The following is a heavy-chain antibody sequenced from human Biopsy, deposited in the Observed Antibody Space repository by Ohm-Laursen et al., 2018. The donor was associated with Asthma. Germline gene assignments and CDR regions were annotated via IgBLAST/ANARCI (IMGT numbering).Heavy chain of an antibody. CDR3: ATAGTTRCYGGHDYCGLGV. CDR2: INPNTGRT. CDR1: GYTFTGYY. D-gene: IGHD2-2*01. Sequence: ASVKVSCKASGYTFTGYYMHWVRQAPGQGLEWMGRINPNTGRTNYAQKFQGRVTMTLDTSITTAYLELGRLTSDDTALYYCATAGTTRCYGGHDYCGLGVWGQGTTVAVSS. J-gene: IGHJ6*02. V-gene: IGHV1-2*06.